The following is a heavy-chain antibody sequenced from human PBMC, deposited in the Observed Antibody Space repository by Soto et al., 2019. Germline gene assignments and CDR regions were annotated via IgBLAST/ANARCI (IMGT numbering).Heavy chain of an antibody. CDR3: ARAEYTSGWYFMGIDY. CDR2: TSSDGSKE. V-gene: IGHV3-30*04. Sequence: QVQLVESGGGVVQPGKSLRLSCAASGFTLSSFAMHWDRQAPGKGLEWVAVTSSDGSKEYYADSVKGRFTISRDNSKSTLYLQMNSLRPDVTAVFYCARAEYTSGWYFMGIDYWGQGTLVTVSS. D-gene: IGHD6-19*01. J-gene: IGHJ4*02. CDR1: GFTLSSFA.